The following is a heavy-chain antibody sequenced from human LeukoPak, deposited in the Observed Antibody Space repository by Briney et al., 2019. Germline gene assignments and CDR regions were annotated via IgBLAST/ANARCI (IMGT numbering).Heavy chain of an antibody. CDR3: AKDVSGVAEGVDL. Sequence: GGSLRLSCVASGFTFSRHATSWVRQAPGKGLEWVSGMSGSGGSTNYADSVKGRFTISRDNTRNSLFLQMEGLRVDDTAVYFCAKDVSGVAEGVDLWGQGTLVTVSS. D-gene: IGHD3-10*01. CDR1: GFTFSRHA. J-gene: IGHJ4*01. V-gene: IGHV3-23*01. CDR2: MSGSGGST.